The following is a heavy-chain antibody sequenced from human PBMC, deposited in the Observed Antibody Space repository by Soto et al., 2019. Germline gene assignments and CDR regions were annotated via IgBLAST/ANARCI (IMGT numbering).Heavy chain of an antibody. CDR2: ISAYNGNT. Sequence: ASVKVSCKASGYTFTSYGISWVRQAPGQGLEWMGWISAYNGNTNYAQKLQGRVTMTTDTSTSTAYMELRSLRSGDTAVYYCARDKAYGDYSEYFQHWGQGTLVTVSS. V-gene: IGHV1-18*01. CDR3: ARDKAYGDYSEYFQH. CDR1: GYTFTSYG. D-gene: IGHD4-17*01. J-gene: IGHJ1*01.